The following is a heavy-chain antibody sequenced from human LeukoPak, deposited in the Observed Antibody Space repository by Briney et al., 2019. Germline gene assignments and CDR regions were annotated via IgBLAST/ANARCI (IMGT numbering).Heavy chain of an antibody. CDR2: IKQDGSLE. CDR1: GFTFENYW. D-gene: IGHD2-21*01. V-gene: IGHV3-7*01. CDR3: ARWTGVIDS. Sequence: PGGSLRLSCVATGFTFENYWMHWVRQAPGKGPEWVANIKQDGSLEHYMDSVKGRFPISRDNAKNSLILQMDSLRAEDTAVYYCARWTGVIDSWGQGTLVTVSS. J-gene: IGHJ4*02.